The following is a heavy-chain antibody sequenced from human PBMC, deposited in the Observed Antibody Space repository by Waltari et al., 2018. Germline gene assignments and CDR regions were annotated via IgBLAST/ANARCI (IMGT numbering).Heavy chain of an antibody. Sequence: EVQLVESGGGLVQPGGSLRLSCAASGFTVSSNYMSWVRQAPGKGLEWVSVIYSGGSTYYADSVKGRFTISRDNSKNTLYLQMNSLRAEDTAVYYCAKDPAGTYYFEYWGQGTLVTVSS. J-gene: IGHJ4*02. CDR2: IYSGGST. D-gene: IGHD6-19*01. CDR3: AKDPAGTYYFEY. CDR1: GFTVSSNY. V-gene: IGHV3-66*01.